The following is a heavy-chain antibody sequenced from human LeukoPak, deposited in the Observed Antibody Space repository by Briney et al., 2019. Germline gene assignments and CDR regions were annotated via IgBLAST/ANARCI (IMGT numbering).Heavy chain of an antibody. D-gene: IGHD1-26*01. CDR2: IYYSGST. Sequence: SETLSLTCTVSGGSISSYYWSWIQQPPGKGLEWIGYIYYSGSTNYNPSLKSRVTISVDTSKNQFSLKLSSVTAADTAVYYCAREVGATNWDNWFDPWGQGTLVTVSS. CDR3: AREVGATNWDNWFDP. J-gene: IGHJ5*02. V-gene: IGHV4-59*01. CDR1: GGSISSYY.